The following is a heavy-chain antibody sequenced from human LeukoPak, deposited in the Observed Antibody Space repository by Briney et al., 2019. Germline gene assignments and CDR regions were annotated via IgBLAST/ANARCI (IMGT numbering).Heavy chain of an antibody. CDR3: ARDRVGVRYYDILTGPYYYGMDV. Sequence: ASVKVSCKASGYTFTGYYMHWVRQAPGQGLEWMGWINPNSGGTNYAQKFQGRVTITADKSTSTAYMELSSLRSEDTAVYYCARDRVGVRYYDILTGPYYYGMDVWGQGTTVTVSS. CDR1: GYTFTGYY. V-gene: IGHV1-2*02. CDR2: INPNSGGT. J-gene: IGHJ6*02. D-gene: IGHD3-9*01.